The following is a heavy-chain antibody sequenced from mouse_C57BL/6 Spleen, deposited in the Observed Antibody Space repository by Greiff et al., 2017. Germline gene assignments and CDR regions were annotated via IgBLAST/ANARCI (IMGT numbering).Heavy chain of an antibody. Sequence: VQLKQSGPELVKPGASVKISCKASGYSFTDYNMNWVKQSNGKSLEWIGVINPNYGTTSYKQKFKGKATLTVDQSSSTAYMQLNSLTSEDSAVYYCARDYYGSSYGYFDVWGTGTTVTVSS. CDR2: INPNYGTT. CDR1: GYSFTDYN. V-gene: IGHV1-39*01. J-gene: IGHJ1*03. CDR3: ARDYYGSSYGYFDV. D-gene: IGHD1-1*01.